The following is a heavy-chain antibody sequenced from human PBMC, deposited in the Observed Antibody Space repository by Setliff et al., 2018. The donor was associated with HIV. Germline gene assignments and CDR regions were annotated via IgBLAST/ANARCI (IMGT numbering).Heavy chain of an antibody. V-gene: IGHV1-69-2*01. J-gene: IGHJ4*02. D-gene: IGHD6-19*01. CDR2: IDPDRGET. Sequence: ASVKVSCKVSGYTFPDYYFRWVRQAPGKGLEWVGLIDPDRGETVYPQKFQGRVTITADESTSTAYMELSSLRSEDTAVYYCARASHSGPSSNGWYPYYFDYWGQGTLVTVSS. CDR1: GYTFPDYY. CDR3: ARASHSGPSSNGWYPYYFDY.